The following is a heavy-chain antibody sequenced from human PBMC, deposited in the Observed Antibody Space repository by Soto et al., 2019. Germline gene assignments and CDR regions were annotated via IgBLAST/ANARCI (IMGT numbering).Heavy chain of an antibody. J-gene: IGHJ4*02. CDR2: IYYSGST. CDR1: GGSISSYY. V-gene: IGHV4-59*01. Sequence: QVQLQESGPGLVTPSETLSLTCTVSGGSISSYYWSWIRQPPGKGLEWIGYIYYSGSTNYNPSLMSRVTISVDTAKNQFSLKLSSVTAADTAVYYCAIIAAAGTYFDYWGKGTLVTVAS. CDR3: AIIAAAGTYFDY. D-gene: IGHD6-13*01.